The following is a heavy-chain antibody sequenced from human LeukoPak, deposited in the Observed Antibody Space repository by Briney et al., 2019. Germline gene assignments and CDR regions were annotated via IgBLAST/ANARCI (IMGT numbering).Heavy chain of an antibody. CDR3: ARDPYSSTRRDAFDI. CDR1: GGSISSSSYY. CDR2: IYYSGST. V-gene: IGHV4-39*07. J-gene: IGHJ3*02. D-gene: IGHD6-13*01. Sequence: SETLSLTCTVSGGSISSSSYYWGWIRQPPGKGLEWIGSIYYSGSTYYNPSLKSRVTISVDTSKNQFSLKLSSVTAADTAVYYCARDPYSSTRRDAFDIWGQGTMVTVSS.